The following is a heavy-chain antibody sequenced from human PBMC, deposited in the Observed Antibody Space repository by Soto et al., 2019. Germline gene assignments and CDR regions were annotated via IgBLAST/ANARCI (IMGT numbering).Heavy chain of an antibody. J-gene: IGHJ4*02. D-gene: IGHD3-10*01. V-gene: IGHV3-30*10. Sequence: QVQLVESGGGVVQPGRSLRLSCAASGFTFNNFAMHWVRQAPGKGLEWVAVVSYDGTNKYYTDSVKGRFTISRDNSKNSSYLQMNSLRTEDTAVYYCARSEYLALGNSGSSEYWGQGTLVTVSS. CDR2: VSYDGTNK. CDR1: GFTFNNFA. CDR3: ARSEYLALGNSGSSEY.